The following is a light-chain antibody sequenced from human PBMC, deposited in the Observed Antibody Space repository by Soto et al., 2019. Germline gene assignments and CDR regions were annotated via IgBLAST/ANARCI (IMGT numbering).Light chain of an antibody. CDR3: ERYGSSGT. CDR1: QSVINNY. CDR2: GAS. Sequence: SVLRRATVNLSLAPGAIATLSCRASQSVINNYLAWYQQKPGQAPRLLIYGASNRATGIPDRFSVSGSGTHFTLKICRLEIEAFPVYYCERYGSSGTFGEGTKVDI. J-gene: IGKJ4*02. V-gene: IGKV3-20*01.